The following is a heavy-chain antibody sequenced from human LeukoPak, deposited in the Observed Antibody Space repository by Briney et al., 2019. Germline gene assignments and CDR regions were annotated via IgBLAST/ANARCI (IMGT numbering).Heavy chain of an antibody. D-gene: IGHD6-19*01. CDR1: GYTFTGYY. Sequence: APVKVSCKASGYTFTGYYMHWVRQAPGQGLEWMGWINPNSGGTNYAQKFQGRVTMTRDTSISTAYMELSGLRSDDTAVYYCARVVLSTVAGPTRAYNWFDPWGQGTLVTVSS. CDR2: INPNSGGT. J-gene: IGHJ5*02. CDR3: ARVVLSTVAGPTRAYNWFDP. V-gene: IGHV1-2*02.